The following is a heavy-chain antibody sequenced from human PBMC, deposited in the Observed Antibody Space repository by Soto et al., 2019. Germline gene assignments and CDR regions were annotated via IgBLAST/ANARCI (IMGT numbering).Heavy chain of an antibody. CDR3: ARVKIQLWPTHFDY. CDR2: ISSSSSST. CDR1: GFIFRDFY. Sequence: GGSLRLSCAASGFIFRDFYMSWIRQVPGKGLEWLSKISSSSSSTDYADSVKGRFTISRDNAKNSLYLQMSSLRAEDTAVYYCARVKIQLWPTHFDYWGQAPLVNVSS. D-gene: IGHD5-18*01. V-gene: IGHV3-11*06. J-gene: IGHJ4*02.